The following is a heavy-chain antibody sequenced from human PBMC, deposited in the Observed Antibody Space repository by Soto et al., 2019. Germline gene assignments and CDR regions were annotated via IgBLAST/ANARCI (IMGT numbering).Heavy chain of an antibody. CDR1: GGTFSSYA. CDR3: ARDRYYGSGSYPPDY. D-gene: IGHD3-10*01. CDR2: IIPIFGTA. J-gene: IGHJ4*02. Sequence: ASVKVSCKASGGTFSSYAISWVRQAPGQGLEWMGGIIPIFGTANYAQKFQGRVTITADKSTSTAYMELSSLRSEDTAVYYCARDRYYGSGSYPPDYWGQGTLVTVSS. V-gene: IGHV1-69*06.